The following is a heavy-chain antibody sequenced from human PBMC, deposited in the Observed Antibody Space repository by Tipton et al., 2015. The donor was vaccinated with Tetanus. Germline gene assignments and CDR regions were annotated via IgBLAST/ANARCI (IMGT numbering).Heavy chain of an antibody. Sequence: TLSLTCTVSGGSMRGDHWSWIRQPPGKGLEWLGHTYDMGRKNYNPSLKSRVTISVDASRSQFSLTLNSVTAADTAVYFCAGYRVGWGGRGYWGQGTLVTVSS. CDR2: TYDMGRK. CDR3: AGYRVGWGGRGY. D-gene: IGHD5-24*01. V-gene: IGHV4-59*01. CDR1: GGSMRGDH. J-gene: IGHJ4*02.